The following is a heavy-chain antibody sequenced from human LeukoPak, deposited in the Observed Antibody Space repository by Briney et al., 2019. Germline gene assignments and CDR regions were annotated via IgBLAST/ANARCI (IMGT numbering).Heavy chain of an antibody. D-gene: IGHD2-15*01. V-gene: IGHV4-31*11. Sequence: SETLSLTCAVYGGSFSGYYWGWIRQHPGKGLEWIGYIYYSGSTYYNPSLKSRVTISVDTSKNQFSLKLSSVTAADTAVYYCASSEGYCSGGSCYPFHYWGQGTLVTVSS. CDR1: GGSFSGYY. CDR2: IYYSGST. J-gene: IGHJ4*02. CDR3: ASSEGYCSGGSCYPFHY.